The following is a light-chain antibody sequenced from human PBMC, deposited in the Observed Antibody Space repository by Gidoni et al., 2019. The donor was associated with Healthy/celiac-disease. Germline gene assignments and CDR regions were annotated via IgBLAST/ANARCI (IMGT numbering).Light chain of an antibody. V-gene: IGKV3-15*01. J-gene: IGKJ1*01. CDR1: QSVSSN. CDR3: QQYNNWPPWT. Sequence: EIVMPPSPATLSVSPGESATLSCRASQSVSSNLAWYQQKPGQAPRLLIYGASTRATGSPARFSGSGSGTEFTLTISSLQSEDFAVYYCQQYNNWPPWTFGQGTKVEIK. CDR2: GAS.